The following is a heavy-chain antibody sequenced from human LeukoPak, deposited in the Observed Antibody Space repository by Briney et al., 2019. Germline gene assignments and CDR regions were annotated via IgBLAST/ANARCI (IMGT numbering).Heavy chain of an antibody. V-gene: IGHV4-39*07. J-gene: IGHJ3*02. Sequence: PSETLSLTCTVSGGSISSSSYYWGWIRQPPGKGLEWIGSIYYSGSTYYNPSLKSRVTISVDTSKNQFSLKLSSVTAADTAVYYCAREIGAIAAAGTIDAFDIWGQGTMVTVSS. CDR2: IYYSGST. CDR3: AREIGAIAAAGTIDAFDI. D-gene: IGHD6-13*01. CDR1: GGSISSSSYY.